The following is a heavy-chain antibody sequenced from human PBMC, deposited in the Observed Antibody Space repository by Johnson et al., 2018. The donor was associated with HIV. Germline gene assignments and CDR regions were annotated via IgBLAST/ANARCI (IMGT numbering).Heavy chain of an antibody. Sequence: VQLVESGGGLVQPGGSLRLSCAASGFSFSDYDMHWVRQLTGKSLAWVSAIGTAGDTFYPGSVKGRFTISRENPKNSLYLQMNSLRAGDTAIYYCARGGSSGWSGFLAFDIWGQGTMVTVSS. J-gene: IGHJ3*02. CDR2: IGTAGDT. CDR3: ARGGSSGWSGFLAFDI. CDR1: GFSFSDYD. V-gene: IGHV3-13*01. D-gene: IGHD6-19*01.